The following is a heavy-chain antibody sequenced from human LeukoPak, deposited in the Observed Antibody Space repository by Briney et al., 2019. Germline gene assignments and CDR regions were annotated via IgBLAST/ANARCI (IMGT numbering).Heavy chain of an antibody. Sequence: GASVKVSCKASGYTFTGYYIHWVRQAPGQGLEWMGWINPNTGDTNYAQKFQGRVTMTSDTTISTAYMELTRLRSDDTAVYYCARGYYDSSAYYSADYWGQGTLVTVSS. V-gene: IGHV1-2*02. CDR3: ARGYYDSSAYYSADY. D-gene: IGHD3-22*01. J-gene: IGHJ4*02. CDR1: GYTFTGYY. CDR2: INPNTGDT.